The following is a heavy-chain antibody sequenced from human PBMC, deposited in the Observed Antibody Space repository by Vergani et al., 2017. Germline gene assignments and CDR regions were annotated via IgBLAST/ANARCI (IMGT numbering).Heavy chain of an antibody. CDR3: AREGYCTNGVCFTLFDV. Sequence: QAQLQQWGAGLLTPSETLSLTFAIYGGSFTDYWWTWIRQPPGKGLEWIGEIRHDGITHYSPSLKSRVTISIDTSTHQFALNLRSVTAADTAVYYCAREGYCTNGVCFTLFDVWGQGALVTVSS. D-gene: IGHD2-8*01. J-gene: IGHJ4*02. V-gene: IGHV4-34*01. CDR2: IRHDGIT. CDR1: GGSFTDYW.